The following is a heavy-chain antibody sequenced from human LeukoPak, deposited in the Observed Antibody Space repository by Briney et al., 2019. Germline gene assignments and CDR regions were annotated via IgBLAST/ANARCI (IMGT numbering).Heavy chain of an antibody. D-gene: IGHD6-19*01. CDR1: GGSISTYY. V-gene: IGHV4-59*12. CDR2: IYYSGST. Sequence: SETLSLTCTVSGGSISTYYWSWIRQPPGKGLEWIGYIYYSGSTNYNPSLKSRVTISVDTSKNQFSLKLNSVTAADTAVYYCARFVRIAVAGISLRDYWGQGTLVTVSS. CDR3: ARFVRIAVAGISLRDY. J-gene: IGHJ4*02.